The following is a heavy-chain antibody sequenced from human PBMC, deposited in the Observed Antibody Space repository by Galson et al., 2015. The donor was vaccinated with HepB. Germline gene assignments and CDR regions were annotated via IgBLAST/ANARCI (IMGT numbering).Heavy chain of an antibody. V-gene: IGHV6-1*01. CDR3: ARDPLTNYDVLTGHYSTAGFDC. CDR2: TYCGSKCYN. D-gene: IGHD3-9*01. J-gene: IGHJ4*02. CDR1: GDSVSSNTAA. Sequence: CAISGDSVSSNTAAWNWIRQSPSRGLEWLGRTYCGSKCYNDYALSVKSRITINADTSKNQFSLQLNSVTPEDTAVYYCARDPLTNYDVLTGHYSTAGFDCWGQGSLVTVSS.